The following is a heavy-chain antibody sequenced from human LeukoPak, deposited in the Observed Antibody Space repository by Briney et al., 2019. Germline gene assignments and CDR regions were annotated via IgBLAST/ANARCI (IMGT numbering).Heavy chain of an antibody. V-gene: IGHV1-2*02. CDR1: GYSFSDNY. J-gene: IGHJ4*02. CDR2: INPNSGGT. D-gene: IGHD4-17*01. CDR3: AREVYGDSSFDY. Sequence: ASVKVSCKASGYSFSDNYMHWVRQAPGQGLEWMGWINPNSGGTNYAQKFQGRVTMTRDASISTAYLELGRLTSDDTAVYYCAREVYGDSSFDYWGQGTLLTVSS.